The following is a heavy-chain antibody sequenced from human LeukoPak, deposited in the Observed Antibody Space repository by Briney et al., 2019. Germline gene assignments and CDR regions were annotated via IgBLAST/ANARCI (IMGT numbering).Heavy chain of an antibody. CDR3: ARQYSSGWPWFDP. CDR2: RYYSGST. D-gene: IGHD6-19*01. J-gene: IGHJ5*02. CDR1: GDSISSGGYY. Sequence: SETLSLTCTVSGDSISSGGYYWGWIRQPPGKGLEWIASRYYSGSTYCNPSLKGRVTMSADTSKNQFSLKLSSVTAADAAVYYCARQYSSGWPWFDPWGQGTLVTVSS. V-gene: IGHV4-39*01.